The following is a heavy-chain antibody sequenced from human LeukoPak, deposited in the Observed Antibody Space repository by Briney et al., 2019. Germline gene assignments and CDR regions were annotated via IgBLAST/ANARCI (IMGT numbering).Heavy chain of an antibody. Sequence: SETLSLTCAVYGGSFSGYYWSWIRQPPGKGLEWIGEINHSGSTNYNPSLKSRVTISVDTSKNQFSLKLSSVTAADTAVYYCARQTYYYDSSGSLGGDYWGQGTLVTVSS. CDR2: INHSGST. CDR3: ARQTYYYDSSGSLGGDY. J-gene: IGHJ4*02. V-gene: IGHV4-34*01. D-gene: IGHD3-22*01. CDR1: GGSFSGYY.